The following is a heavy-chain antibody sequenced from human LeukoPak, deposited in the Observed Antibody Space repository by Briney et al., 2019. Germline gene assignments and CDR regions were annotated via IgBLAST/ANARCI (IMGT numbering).Heavy chain of an antibody. D-gene: IGHD4-17*01. CDR2: ISAYNGNT. V-gene: IGHV1-18*01. CDR1: GYTFTSYG. Sequence: GASVKVSCKASGYTFTSYGISWERQAPGQGLEWMGWISAYNGNTNYAQKLQGRVTMTTDTSTSTAYMELRSLRSDDTAVYYCASPPDYGDYAEYFQHWGQGTLVTVSS. J-gene: IGHJ1*01. CDR3: ASPPDYGDYAEYFQH.